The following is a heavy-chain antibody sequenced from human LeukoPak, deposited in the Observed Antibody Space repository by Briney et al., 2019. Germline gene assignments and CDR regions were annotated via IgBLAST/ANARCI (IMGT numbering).Heavy chain of an antibody. J-gene: IGHJ4*02. V-gene: IGHV3-48*03. CDR3: ARISGEVETYSGYEGMDY. CDR2: ISSRSGPI. CDR1: GFTFSSYE. Sequence: GGSLRLSCAVSGFTFSSYEMNWVRQAPGKGLEWVSYISSRSGPIYYEASVKGRFTISRDNAKNSLYLQMISLRAEDKAVYYCARISGEVETYSGYEGMDYWGQGTLVTVSS. D-gene: IGHD5-12*01.